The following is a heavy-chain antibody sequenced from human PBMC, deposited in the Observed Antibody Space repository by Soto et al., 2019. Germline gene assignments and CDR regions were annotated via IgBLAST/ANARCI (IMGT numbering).Heavy chain of an antibody. CDR1: GFTFSDFY. CDR2: ISGGGGTI. D-gene: IGHD1-1*01. CDR3: AGRSGPSFAFDI. Sequence: QVQLVESGGGLVNPGGSLRLSCAASGFTFSDFYMTWIRQAPVKGLEWVSYISGGGGTIYYPDSVKGRFTISRDNTKNSLYLQMSSLRDEDTAIYYCAGRSGPSFAFDIWGQGTMVTVSS. V-gene: IGHV3-11*01. J-gene: IGHJ3*02.